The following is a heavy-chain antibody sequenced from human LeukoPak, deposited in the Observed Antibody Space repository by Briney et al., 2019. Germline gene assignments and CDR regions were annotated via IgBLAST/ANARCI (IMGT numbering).Heavy chain of an antibody. Sequence: GGSPRLSCAASGFTFSSYAMHWVRQAPGKGLEWVAVISYDRSNKYYADSVKGRFTISRDNSKNTLYLQMNSLRAEDTAVYYCAREEGSYYRDAFDIWGQGTMVTVSS. CDR3: AREEGSYYRDAFDI. CDR1: GFTFSSYA. D-gene: IGHD1-26*01. V-gene: IGHV3-30-3*01. CDR2: ISYDRSNK. J-gene: IGHJ3*02.